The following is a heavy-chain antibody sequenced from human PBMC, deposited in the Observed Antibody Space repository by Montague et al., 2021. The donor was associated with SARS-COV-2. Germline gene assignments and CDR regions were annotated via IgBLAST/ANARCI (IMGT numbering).Heavy chain of an antibody. J-gene: IGHJ4*02. CDR2: IYDSGST. V-gene: IGHV4-59*12. CDR3: ARGLGWLRGYFDY. CDR1: GGSISSYY. Sequence: SETLSLTCTVSGGSISSYYWSWIRQPPGKGLEWIGYIYDSGSTNYKSSLKSRVTISVDTSKNQFSLKLSSVTAADTAVYYCARGLGWLRGYFDYWGQGTLVTVSS. D-gene: IGHD6-19*01.